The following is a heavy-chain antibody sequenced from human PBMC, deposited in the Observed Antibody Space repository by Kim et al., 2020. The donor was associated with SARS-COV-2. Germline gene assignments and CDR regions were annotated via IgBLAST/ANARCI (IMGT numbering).Heavy chain of an antibody. J-gene: IGHJ6*02. CDR2: INTNTGNP. V-gene: IGHV7-4-1*02. D-gene: IGHD3-9*01. Sequence: ASVKVSCKASGYTFTSYAMNWVRQAPGQGLEWMGWINTNTGNPTYAQGFTGRFVFSLDTSVSTAYLQISSLKAEDTAVYYCARGHTYYDILTGYLGYYYGMDVWGQGTTVTVSS. CDR3: ARGHTYYDILTGYLGYYYGMDV. CDR1: GYTFTSYA.